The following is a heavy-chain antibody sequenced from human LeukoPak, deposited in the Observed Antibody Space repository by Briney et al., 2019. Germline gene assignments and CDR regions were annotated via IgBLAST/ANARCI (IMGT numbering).Heavy chain of an antibody. Sequence: GGSLRLSCAASGFTFSSSAMSWVRQVPGKGLEWVSAISGSGGSTYYADSVKGRFTISRDNSKNTLYLQMNSLRAEDTAVYYCAKPAGSGSYYNAYDYWGQGTLVTVSS. CDR2: ISGSGGST. J-gene: IGHJ4*02. CDR3: AKPAGSGSYYNAYDY. CDR1: GFTFSSSA. D-gene: IGHD3-10*01. V-gene: IGHV3-23*01.